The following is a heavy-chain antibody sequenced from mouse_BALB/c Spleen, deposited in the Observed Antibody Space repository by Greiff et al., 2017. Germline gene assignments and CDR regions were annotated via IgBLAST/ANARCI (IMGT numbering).Heavy chain of an antibody. D-gene: IGHD2-14*01. CDR2: IYPSDSYT. J-gene: IGHJ2*01. CDR3: TRREVRRENYFDY. Sequence: QVQLQQPGAELVRPGASVKLSCKASGYTFTSYWINWVKQRPGQGLEWIGNIYPSDSYTNYNQKFKDKATLTVDKSSSTAYMQLSSPTSEDSAVYYCTRREVRRENYFDYWGQGTTLTVSS. V-gene: IGHV1-69*02. CDR1: GYTFTSYW.